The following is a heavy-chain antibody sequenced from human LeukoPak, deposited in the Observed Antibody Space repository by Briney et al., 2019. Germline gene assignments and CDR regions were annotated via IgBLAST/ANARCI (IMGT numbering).Heavy chain of an antibody. CDR3: ARQAGGY. CDR2: INYSGST. D-gene: IGHD3-10*01. J-gene: IGHJ4*02. CDR1: GGSFSGYY. V-gene: IGHV4-34*01. Sequence: PSETLSLTCAVYGGSFSGYYWSWIRQPPGKGLEWIGEINYSGSTNYNPPLKSRVTISVDTSKNQFSLKLTSVTDADTAVYYCARQAGGYWGQGALVTVSS.